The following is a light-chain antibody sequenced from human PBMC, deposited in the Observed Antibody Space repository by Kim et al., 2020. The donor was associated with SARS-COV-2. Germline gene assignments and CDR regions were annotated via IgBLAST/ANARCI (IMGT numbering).Light chain of an antibody. CDR3: QAWDSYIVV. J-gene: IGLJ2*01. CDR1: ELGNKY. Sequence: SYELTQPPSLSVSPGQTASITCTGDELGNKYVSWYHQKPGQSPVLVIYQDYRRPPGIPERFSGSNSGNTATLTISGAQTMDEADYYCQAWDSYIVVFGGGTQLTVL. V-gene: IGLV3-1*01. CDR2: QDY.